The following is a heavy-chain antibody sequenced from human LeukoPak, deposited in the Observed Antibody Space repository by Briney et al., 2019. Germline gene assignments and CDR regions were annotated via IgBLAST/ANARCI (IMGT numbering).Heavy chain of an antibody. V-gene: IGHV3-11*04. J-gene: IGHJ4*02. CDR1: GFTFSDYY. CDR3: ARDSPPNYYESSGYYYVDY. D-gene: IGHD3-22*01. CDR2: ICSSGNTI. Sequence: PGGSLRLSCAASGFTFSDYYMSWIRLAPGKGLEWISYICSSGNTIYYADSVKGRFTISRDNARNSLDLQMNSLRAEDTALYYCARDSPPNYYESSGYYYVDYWGQGTQVTVSS.